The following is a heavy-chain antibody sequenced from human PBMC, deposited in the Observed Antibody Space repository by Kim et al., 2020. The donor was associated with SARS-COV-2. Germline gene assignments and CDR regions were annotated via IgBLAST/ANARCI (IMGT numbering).Heavy chain of an antibody. J-gene: IGHJ6*02. V-gene: IGHV1-2*02. CDR2: INPNSGGT. CDR3: ARGVARTQGEEGYYGMDV. Sequence: ASVKVSCKASGYTFTGYYMHWVRQAPGQGLEWMGWINPNSGGTNYAQKFQGRVTMTRDTSISTAYMELSRLRSDDTAVYYCARGVARTQGEEGYYGMDVWGQGTTVTVSS. CDR1: GYTFTGYY.